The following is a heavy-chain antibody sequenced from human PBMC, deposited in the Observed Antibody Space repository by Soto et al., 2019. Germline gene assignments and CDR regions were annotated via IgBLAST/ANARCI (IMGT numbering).Heavy chain of an antibody. Sequence: SETLSLTCTVSGGSISSSSYYWGWLRQPPGKGLEWIGSIYYSGSTYHNPSLKSRVTISVDTSKNQFSLKLSSVTAADTAVYYGARNHSRSVDYWDQGCLVTVVS. D-gene: IGHD6-13*01. CDR1: GGSISSSSYY. CDR3: ARNHSRSVDY. J-gene: IGHJ4*02. V-gene: IGHV4-39*01. CDR2: IYYSGST.